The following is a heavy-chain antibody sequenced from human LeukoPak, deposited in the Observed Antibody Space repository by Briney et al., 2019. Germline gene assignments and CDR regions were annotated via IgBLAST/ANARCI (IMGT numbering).Heavy chain of an antibody. CDR2: IYYSGST. Sequence: SETLSLTCAVYGGSFSGYYWSWIRQPSGKGLEWIGYIYYSGSTNYNPSLKSRVTISVDTSKNQFSLKLTSVTAADTAVYYCAVAGAPSYYYGMDVWGQGTTVIVSS. D-gene: IGHD6-19*01. J-gene: IGHJ6*02. CDR3: AVAGAPSYYYGMDV. V-gene: IGHV4-59*01. CDR1: GGSFSGYY.